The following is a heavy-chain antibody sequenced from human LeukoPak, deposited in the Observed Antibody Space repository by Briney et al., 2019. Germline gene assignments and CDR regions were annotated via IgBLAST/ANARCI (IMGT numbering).Heavy chain of an antibody. J-gene: IGHJ4*02. CDR2: ISYDGSNK. Sequence: GGSLRLSCAASGFTFSSYGMHWVRQAPGKGLEWVAVISYDGSNKYYADSVKGRFTISRDNSKNTLYLQMNSLRAEDTAVYYCARGGSSSWYYFDYWGQGTLVTVSS. CDR1: GFTFSSYG. D-gene: IGHD6-13*01. CDR3: ARGGSSSWYYFDY. V-gene: IGHV3-30*03.